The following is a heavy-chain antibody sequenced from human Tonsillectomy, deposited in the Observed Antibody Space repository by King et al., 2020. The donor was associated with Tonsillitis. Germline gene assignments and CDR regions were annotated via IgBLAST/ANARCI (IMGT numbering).Heavy chain of an antibody. D-gene: IGHD3-22*01. CDR1: GFTFSSYA. CDR3: AGGEIIAVTRTLGN. V-gene: IGHV3-30*04. Sequence: HVQLVESGGGVVQPGRSLRLSCAASGFTFSSYAMHWVRQAPGKGLEWVAGISYDGCNTYYADSVKGRFTISRDNSTNTLYLQMNSLRAEDTAVYYCAGGEIIAVTRTLGNGGGGTLVTV. J-gene: IGHJ4*02. CDR2: ISYDGCNT.